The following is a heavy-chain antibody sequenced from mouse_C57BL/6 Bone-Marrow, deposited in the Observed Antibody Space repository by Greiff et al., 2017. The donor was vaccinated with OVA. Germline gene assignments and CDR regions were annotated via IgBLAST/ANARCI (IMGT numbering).Heavy chain of an antibody. Sequence: VQLQQSGPELVKPGASVKISCKASGYSFTGYYMHWVKQSSEKSLEWIGEINPSTGGTSYNQKFKGKATLTEDKSSSTAYMQIKGLTSEDSAVYYCARERAKLGPYYFDYWGQGTTLTVSS. J-gene: IGHJ2*01. CDR3: ARERAKLGPYYFDY. CDR1: GYSFTGYY. D-gene: IGHD4-1*01. V-gene: IGHV1-43*01. CDR2: INPSTGGT.